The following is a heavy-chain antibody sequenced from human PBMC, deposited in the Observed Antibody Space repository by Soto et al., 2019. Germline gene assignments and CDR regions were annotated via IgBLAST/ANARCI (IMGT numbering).Heavy chain of an antibody. CDR2: ISYDGSNK. CDR1: GFTFSSYA. V-gene: IGHV3-30-3*01. CDR3: ASLIAAAGTAIAY. Sequence: PGGSLRLSCAASGFTFSSYAMHWVRQAPGKGLEWVAVISYDGSNKYYADSVKGRFTISRDNSKNTLYLQMNSLRAEDTAVYYCASLIAAAGTAIAYWGQGTLVTV. D-gene: IGHD6-13*01. J-gene: IGHJ4*02.